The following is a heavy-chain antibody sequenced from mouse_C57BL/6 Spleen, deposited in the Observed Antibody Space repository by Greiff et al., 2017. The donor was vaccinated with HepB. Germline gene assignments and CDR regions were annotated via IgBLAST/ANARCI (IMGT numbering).Heavy chain of an antibody. J-gene: IGHJ2*01. CDR2: IYPRDGST. CDR3: ARTSYYYGPSRWYFDY. Sequence: QVQLQQSDAELVKPGASVKLSCKVSGYTFTDHTIHWMKQRPEQGLEWIGYIYPRDGSTKYNEKFKGKATLTADKSSSTAYMQLNSLTSEDSAVYFCARTSYYYGPSRWYFDYWGQGTTLTVSS. D-gene: IGHD1-1*01. CDR1: GYTFTDHT. V-gene: IGHV1-78*01.